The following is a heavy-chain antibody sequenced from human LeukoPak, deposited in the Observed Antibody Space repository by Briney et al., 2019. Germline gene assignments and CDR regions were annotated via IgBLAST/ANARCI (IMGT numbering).Heavy chain of an antibody. CDR2: TYYRSTWYN. CDR3: ARWRYSNFDY. J-gene: IGHJ4*02. Sequence: SQTLSLTCAISGDSVSSNSAAWTWIRQSPSRGLEWLGRTYYRSTWYNDYAVSVKSRITINPDTSKNQFSLQLSSVTPEDTAVYYCARWRYSNFDYWGQGTLVTVSS. D-gene: IGHD4-11*01. CDR1: GDSVSSNSAA. V-gene: IGHV6-1*01.